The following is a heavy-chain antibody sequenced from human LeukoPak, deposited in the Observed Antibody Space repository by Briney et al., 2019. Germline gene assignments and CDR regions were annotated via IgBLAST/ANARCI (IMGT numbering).Heavy chain of an antibody. V-gene: IGHV1-69*06. D-gene: IGHD2-15*01. Sequence: GASVKVSCKASGGTFNSYAISWVRQAPGQGLEWIGGVIPIFGTANYAQKFQGRVTITADKSTSTAYMELSSLRSEDTAVYYCASGRLGYCSGGSCYSLAYWGQGTLVTVSS. CDR3: ASGRLGYCSGGSCYSLAY. J-gene: IGHJ4*02. CDR2: VIPIFGTA. CDR1: GGTFNSYA.